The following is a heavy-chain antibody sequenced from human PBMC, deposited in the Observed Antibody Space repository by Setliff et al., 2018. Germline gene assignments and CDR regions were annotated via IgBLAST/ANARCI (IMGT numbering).Heavy chain of an antibody. V-gene: IGHV1-18*01. CDR2: IGGHNDDP. J-gene: IGHJ3*02. CDR1: GYPFNNYG. D-gene: IGHD3-3*01. Sequence: ASVKVSCKASGYPFNNYGISWLRQTPGQGLEWMGWIGGHNDDPLFAQKFQGRVTMTTDTSTTTAYMELKSLRSDDTAVYYCARDRYYNSWSGTSITAPHDAFDIWGQGTMVTVSS. CDR3: ARDRYYNSWSGTSITAPHDAFDI.